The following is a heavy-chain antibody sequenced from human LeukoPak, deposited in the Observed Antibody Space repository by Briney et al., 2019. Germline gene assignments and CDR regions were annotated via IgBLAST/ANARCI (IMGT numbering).Heavy chain of an antibody. Sequence: ASVKVSCKPSGGTFSSYGFSWVRQAPGQGLEWMGWISAYNGNTNYAQKLQGRVTMTTDTSTSTAYMELRSLRSDDTAVYYCARILTYYYDSSGYDPDYWGQGTLVTVSS. CDR1: GGTFSSYG. V-gene: IGHV1-18*01. CDR2: ISAYNGNT. D-gene: IGHD3-22*01. CDR3: ARILTYYYDSSGYDPDY. J-gene: IGHJ4*02.